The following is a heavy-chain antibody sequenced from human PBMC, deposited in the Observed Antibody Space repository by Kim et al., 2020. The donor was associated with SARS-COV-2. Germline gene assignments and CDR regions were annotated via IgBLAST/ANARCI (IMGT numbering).Heavy chain of an antibody. D-gene: IGHD6-13*01. J-gene: IGHJ4*02. CDR3: AKGQQLGLYFFDY. V-gene: IGHV3-23*01. Sequence: YSDSVKGRFTISRDNSKNTLYVQMNSLRVEDTAVYYCAKGQQLGLYFFDYWGQGTLVTVSS.